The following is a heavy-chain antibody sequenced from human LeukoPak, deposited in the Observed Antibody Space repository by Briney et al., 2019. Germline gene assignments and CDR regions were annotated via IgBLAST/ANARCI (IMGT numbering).Heavy chain of an antibody. V-gene: IGHV3-7*03. CDR1: GFTISRYW. CDR2: IKQDGSAK. J-gene: IGHJ4*02. Sequence: PGGSLRLSCVASGFTISRYWMSWVRQAPGKGLEWVANIKQDGSAKTYVDSVKGRFAISRDNAKNSLYLQMNSLRSEDTAVYYCAKMPDFDYWGQGPLVTVSS. CDR3: AKMPDFDY. D-gene: IGHD2-2*01.